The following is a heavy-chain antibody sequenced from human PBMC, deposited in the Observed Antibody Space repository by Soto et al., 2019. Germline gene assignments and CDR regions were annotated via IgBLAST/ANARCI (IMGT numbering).Heavy chain of an antibody. J-gene: IGHJ4*02. CDR2: IYYSGST. CDR3: ARHIVATIPYYSDY. Sequence: QLQLQESGPGLVKPSETLSLTCTVSGGSISSSSYYWGWIRQPPGKGLEWIGSIYYSGSTYYNPSLKSRVTISVDTSKNQFSLKLSSVTAADTAVYYCARHIVATIPYYSDYWGQGTLVTVSS. D-gene: IGHD5-12*01. CDR1: GGSISSSSYY. V-gene: IGHV4-39*01.